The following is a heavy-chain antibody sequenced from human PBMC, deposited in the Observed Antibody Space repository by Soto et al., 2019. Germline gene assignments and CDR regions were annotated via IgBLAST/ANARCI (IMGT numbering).Heavy chain of an antibody. J-gene: IGHJ6*01. CDR1: GFPFSSYE. V-gene: IGHV3-48*03. CDR3: ARDRSTVTTNYPYAMDV. D-gene: IGHD4-17*01. Sequence: EVQLVESGGGLVQPGGSLRLSCAASGFPFSSYEMNWDRQAPGKGLECISYIHSGGSRIYYADSVKGRFTISRDNAKNSLYLQMNSLRAEDTAVYYCARDRSTVTTNYPYAMDVWGQGTTVTVSS. CDR2: IHSGGSRI.